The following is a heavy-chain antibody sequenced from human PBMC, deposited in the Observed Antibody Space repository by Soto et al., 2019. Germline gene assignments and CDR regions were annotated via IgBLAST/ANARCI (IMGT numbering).Heavy chain of an antibody. D-gene: IGHD3-16*01. Sequence: EVQLVESGGGLVQPGGSLRLSCAASGIRFTSSWMSWVRQAPGKGLEWVAHINQDGNQKYYVDSAKGRFTISRDNAKTSLYLQMNSLRDKDTAVFYCVSWADAADEDFFHHWGQGTLVTVSS. V-gene: IGHV3-7*01. J-gene: IGHJ1*01. CDR3: VSWADAADEDFFHH. CDR2: INQDGNQK. CDR1: GIRFTSSW.